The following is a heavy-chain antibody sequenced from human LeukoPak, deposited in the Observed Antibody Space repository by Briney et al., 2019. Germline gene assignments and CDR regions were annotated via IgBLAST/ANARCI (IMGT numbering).Heavy chain of an antibody. CDR1: GGSISSSSYY. Sequence: ETLSLTCTVSGGSISSSSYYWGWIRQPPGKGLEWVANIKQDESESNYVDSVKGRFTISRDNTKNSLYLQMNSLRAEDTAVYYCARGLFRPLYWGQGTLVTVSS. V-gene: IGHV3-7*01. CDR3: ARGLFRPLY. D-gene: IGHD6-6*01. CDR2: IKQDESES. J-gene: IGHJ4*02.